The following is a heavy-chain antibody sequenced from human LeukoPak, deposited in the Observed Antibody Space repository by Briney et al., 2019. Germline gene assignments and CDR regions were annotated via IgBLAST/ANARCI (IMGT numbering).Heavy chain of an antibody. CDR2: ISWNSGSI. CDR3: ARVLRGFDY. CDR1: GFTFDDYA. V-gene: IGHV3-9*01. Sequence: PGRSLRLSCAASGFTFDDYAMHWVRQAPGKGLEWVSGISWNSGSIGYADSVKGRFTISRDNAKNSLYLQMNSLRAEDTAVYYCARVLRGFDYWGQGTLVTVSS. D-gene: IGHD4-17*01. J-gene: IGHJ4*02.